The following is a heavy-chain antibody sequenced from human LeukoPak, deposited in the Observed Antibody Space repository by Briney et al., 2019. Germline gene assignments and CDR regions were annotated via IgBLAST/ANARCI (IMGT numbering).Heavy chain of an antibody. CDR1: GFTFSIYN. Sequence: GGSLRLSCAASGFTFSIYNMIWVRQAPGKGLEWVSYLSSSSNTIYYADSVKGRFTISRDNAKNSLYLQMNSLRAEDTAVYYCATESGTYSGTCFDYWGQGTLVTVSS. CDR3: ATESGTYSGTCFDY. J-gene: IGHJ4*02. V-gene: IGHV3-48*01. CDR2: LSSSSNTI. D-gene: IGHD1-26*01.